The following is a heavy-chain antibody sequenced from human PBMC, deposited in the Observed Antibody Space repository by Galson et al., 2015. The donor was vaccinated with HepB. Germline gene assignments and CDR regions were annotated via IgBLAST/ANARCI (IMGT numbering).Heavy chain of an antibody. Sequence: SLRLSCAASGFTFSSYAMSWVRQAPGKGLEWVSAISGSGGSTYYADSVKGRFTISRDNSKNTLYLQMNSLRAEDTAVYYCAKAILFGGVRGGGYWGQGTLVTVSS. CDR1: GFTFSSYA. D-gene: IGHD3-16*01. V-gene: IGHV3-23*01. CDR3: AKAILFGGVRGGGY. CDR2: ISGSGGST. J-gene: IGHJ4*02.